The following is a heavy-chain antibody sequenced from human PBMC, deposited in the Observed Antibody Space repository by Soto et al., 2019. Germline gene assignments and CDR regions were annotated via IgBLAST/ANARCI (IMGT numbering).Heavy chain of an antibody. D-gene: IGHD6-19*01. CDR2: ISAYNGNT. V-gene: IGHV1-18*01. Sequence: QVQLVQSGAEVKKPGDSVKVSCKATGYTCTSYGISWVRQAPGQGLEWMGWISAYNGNTNYAQKLQGRVTMTTDTSTSTAYMELRSLRSDDTAVYYCARDRSGAVAVPNNWFDPWGQGTLVTVSS. CDR1: GYTCTSYG. CDR3: ARDRSGAVAVPNNWFDP. J-gene: IGHJ5*02.